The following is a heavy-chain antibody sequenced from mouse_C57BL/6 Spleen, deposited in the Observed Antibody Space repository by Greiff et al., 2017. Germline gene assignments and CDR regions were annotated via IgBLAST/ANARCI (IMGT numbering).Heavy chain of an antibody. D-gene: IGHD4-1*01. CDR2: FYPGSGSI. CDR3: ARHEELTGTMDY. CDR1: GYTFTEYT. Sequence: LVKPGASVKLSCKASGYTFTEYTIHWVKQRSGQGLEWIGWFYPGSGSIKYNEKFKDKATLTADKSSSTDYMELSRLTSEDSAVYFCARHEELTGTMDYWGQGTSVTVSS. V-gene: IGHV1-62-2*01. J-gene: IGHJ4*01.